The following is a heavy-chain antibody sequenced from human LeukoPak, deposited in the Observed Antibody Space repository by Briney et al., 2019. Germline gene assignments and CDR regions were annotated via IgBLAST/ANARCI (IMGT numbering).Heavy chain of an antibody. V-gene: IGHV4-59*01. CDR3: ARGAAYIDY. CDR1: GGSISSYY. J-gene: IGHJ4*02. Sequence: PSETLSLTCTVSGGSISSYYWSWIRQPPGKGLEWIAYIYYSGSTNYNPSLKSRVTTSVDTSKKQFSLKLSSVTAADTAVYYCARGAAYIDYWGQGTLVTVSS. CDR2: IYYSGST.